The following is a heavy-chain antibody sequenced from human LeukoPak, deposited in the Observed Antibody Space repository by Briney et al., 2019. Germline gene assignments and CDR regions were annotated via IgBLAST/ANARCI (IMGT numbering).Heavy chain of an antibody. J-gene: IGHJ4*02. CDR1: XGTXXXYA. CDR2: IIPIFGTA. V-gene: IGHV1-69*05. Sequence: XKAXXGTXXXYAISWVRQAPGQGLEWMGGIIPIFGTANYAQKFQGRVTITTDESTSTAYMELSSLRSEDTAVYYCAREAVAGTTRQDYWGQGTLVTVSS. CDR3: AREAVAGTTRQDY. D-gene: IGHD6-19*01.